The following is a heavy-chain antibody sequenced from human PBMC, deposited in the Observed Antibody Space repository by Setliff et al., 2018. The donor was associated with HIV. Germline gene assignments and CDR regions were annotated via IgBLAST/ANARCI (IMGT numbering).Heavy chain of an antibody. V-gene: IGHV1-69-2*01. D-gene: IGHD4-17*01. CDR2: VDPEDGET. CDR1: GYTFTDYY. CDR3: ANTPDYGDYVFDY. J-gene: IGHJ4*02. Sequence: GASVKVSCKASGYTFTDYYMHWVQQAPGKGLEWMGRVDPEDGETIYAEKFQGRVTITADTSTDTAYMELSSLRSEDTAVYYCANTPDYGDYVFDYWGQGTLVTVSS.